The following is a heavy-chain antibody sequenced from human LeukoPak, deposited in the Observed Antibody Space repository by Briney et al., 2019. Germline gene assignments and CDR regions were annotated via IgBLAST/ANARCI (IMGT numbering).Heavy chain of an antibody. Sequence: SETLSLTCTVSGGSISSSSYYWGWIRQPPGKGLEWVGNIYYSGHTYCNPSLKSRVTISVDTSKNQFSLKLSSVTAADTAVYYCARGHYFASGNYYRGWFDPWGQGSLVTVSS. CDR1: GGSISSSSYY. D-gene: IGHD3-10*01. CDR3: ARGHYFASGNYYRGWFDP. CDR2: IYYSGHT. V-gene: IGHV4-39*01. J-gene: IGHJ5*02.